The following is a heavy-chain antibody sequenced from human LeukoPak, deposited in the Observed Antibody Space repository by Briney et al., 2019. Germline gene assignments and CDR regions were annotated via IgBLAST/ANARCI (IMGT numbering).Heavy chain of an antibody. CDR2: ISAYNGNT. CDR3: ARDLYSSGRSTRLFDY. D-gene: IGHD6-19*01. CDR1: GYTFTSYG. Sequence: ASVKVSCKASGYTFTSYGISWVRQAPGQGLEWMGWISAYNGNTNYAQKLQGRVTMTTDTSTSTAYMELRSLRSDDTAVYYCARDLYSSGRSTRLFDYWGQGTLVTVSS. J-gene: IGHJ4*02. V-gene: IGHV1-18*01.